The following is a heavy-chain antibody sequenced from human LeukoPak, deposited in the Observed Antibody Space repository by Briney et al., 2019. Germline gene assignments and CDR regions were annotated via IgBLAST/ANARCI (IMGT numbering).Heavy chain of an antibody. CDR2: INSDGSRT. CDR1: GFTFSSHW. J-gene: IGHJ4*02. V-gene: IGHV3-74*03. CDR3: AWSRGGYNYLVY. Sequence: PGGSLRLSCAASGFTFSSHWMHWVRQAPGKGLVWVSRINSDGSRTTYADSVKGRFTISRDNAKNTLYLQMNSLRAEDTAVYYCAWSRGGYNYLVYWGQGTLVTVSS. D-gene: IGHD5-24*01.